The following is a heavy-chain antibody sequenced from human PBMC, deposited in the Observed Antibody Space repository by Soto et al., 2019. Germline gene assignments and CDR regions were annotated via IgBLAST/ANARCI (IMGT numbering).Heavy chain of an antibody. CDR2: IYYSGST. J-gene: IGHJ6*02. CDR1: GGSISSGDYY. CDR3: ARATTVTSSFFYYGLDV. D-gene: IGHD4-17*01. V-gene: IGHV4-30-4*01. Sequence: PSETLSLTCTVSGGSISSGDYYWSWIRQPPGKGLEWIGYIYYSGSTYYNPSLKSRVTISVDTSKNQFSLHLTSVIAADSASYFCARATTVTSSFFYYGLDVWGQGTTVTVSS.